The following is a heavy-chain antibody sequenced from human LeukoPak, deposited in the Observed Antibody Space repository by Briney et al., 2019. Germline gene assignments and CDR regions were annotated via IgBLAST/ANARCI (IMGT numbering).Heavy chain of an antibody. CDR2: ISGSGGST. D-gene: IGHD3-22*01. V-gene: IGHV3-23*01. CDR3: AKDPTYYYDSSGYPGYYFDY. CDR1: GFTFSSYS. Sequence: GSLRLSCAASGFTFSSYSMNWVRQAPGKGLEWVSAISGSGGSTYYADSVKGRFTISRDNSKNTLYLQMNSLRAEDTAVYYCAKDPTYYYDSSGYPGYYFDYWGQGTLVTVSS. J-gene: IGHJ4*02.